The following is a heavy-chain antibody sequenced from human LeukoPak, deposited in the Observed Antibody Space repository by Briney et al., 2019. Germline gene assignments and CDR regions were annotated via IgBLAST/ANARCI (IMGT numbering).Heavy chain of an antibody. CDR2: IYYSRST. CDR1: GGSISSYY. D-gene: IGHD3-3*01. Sequence: SETLSLTCTVSGGSISSYYWSWIRQPPGKGLEWIGYIYYSRSTNYNPSLKSRVTISVDTSKNQFSLKLSSVTAADTAVYYCARPYYDFWSGYSVNAFDIWGQGTMVTVSS. CDR3: ARPYYDFWSGYSVNAFDI. J-gene: IGHJ3*02. V-gene: IGHV4-59*01.